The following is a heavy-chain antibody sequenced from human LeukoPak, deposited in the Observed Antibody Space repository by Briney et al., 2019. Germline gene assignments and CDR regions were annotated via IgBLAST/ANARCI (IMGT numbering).Heavy chain of an antibody. CDR2: TNADGSST. J-gene: IGHJ4*02. D-gene: IGHD1-26*01. CDR3: ASGWDRSAPTTPFDY. CDR1: GFTFSTYW. Sequence: AGGSPRLSCAASGFTFSTYWMHWVRQAPGKGLVWVSRTNADGSSTSYADSVKGRFTISRDNAKNTLYLQMNSLRADDTAVYYCASGWDRSAPTTPFDYWGQGTLVTVSS. V-gene: IGHV3-74*01.